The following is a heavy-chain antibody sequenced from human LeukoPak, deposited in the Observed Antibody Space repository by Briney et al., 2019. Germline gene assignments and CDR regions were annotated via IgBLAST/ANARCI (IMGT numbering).Heavy chain of an antibody. D-gene: IGHD2-2*01. CDR3: AREYCISTSCYWFDP. V-gene: IGHV4-59*06. J-gene: IGHJ5*02. CDR2: IYHSGST. Sequence: SETLSLTCTVSGGSISTYFWSWIRQPPGKGLEWIGYIYHSGSTYYNPSLKSRVTISVDTSKNQFSLKLSSVTAADTAVYYCAREYCISTSCYWFDPWGQGTLVTVSS. CDR1: GGSISTYF.